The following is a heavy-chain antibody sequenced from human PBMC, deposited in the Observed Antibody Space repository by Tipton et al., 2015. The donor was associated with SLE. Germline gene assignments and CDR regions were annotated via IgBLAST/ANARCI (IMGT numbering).Heavy chain of an antibody. CDR2: IYSGGST. V-gene: IGHV3-53*01. CDR1: GFTVSSNY. Sequence: SLRLSCAASGFTVSSNYMSWVRQAPGKGLEWVSVIYSGGSTYYADSAKGRFTISRDNSKNTLYLQMNSLRAEDTAVYYCARDPAVAGDAFDIWGQGTMVTVSS. J-gene: IGHJ3*02. D-gene: IGHD6-19*01. CDR3: ARDPAVAGDAFDI.